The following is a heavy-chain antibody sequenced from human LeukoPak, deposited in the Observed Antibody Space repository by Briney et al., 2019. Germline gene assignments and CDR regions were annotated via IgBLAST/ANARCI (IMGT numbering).Heavy chain of an antibody. CDR3: ARGRVRGVIRVYYYMDV. D-gene: IGHD3-10*01. CDR1: GGSISSGSYY. J-gene: IGHJ6*03. Sequence: SETLSLTCTVSGGSISSGSYYWSWIRQPAGKGLEWIGRIYTSGSTNYNPSLKSRVTISVDTSKNQFSLKLSSVTAADTAVYYCARGRVRGVIRVYYYMDVWGKGTTVTISS. V-gene: IGHV4-61*02. CDR2: IYTSGST.